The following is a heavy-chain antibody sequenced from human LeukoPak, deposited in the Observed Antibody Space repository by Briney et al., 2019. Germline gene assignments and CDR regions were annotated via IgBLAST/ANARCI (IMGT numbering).Heavy chain of an antibody. CDR2: ISGSGAKT. CDR3: AKDRSWGLDY. Sequence: GGSLRLYCPPSGFMFSSYGMSWVRQAPGKGLKWVSAISGSGAKTYYADSVKGRFTISRDNSKNTLYLQLNSLRAEDTAVYYCAKDRSWGLDYWGQGTLVTVSS. V-gene: IGHV3-23*01. CDR1: GFMFSSYG. D-gene: IGHD7-27*01. J-gene: IGHJ4*02.